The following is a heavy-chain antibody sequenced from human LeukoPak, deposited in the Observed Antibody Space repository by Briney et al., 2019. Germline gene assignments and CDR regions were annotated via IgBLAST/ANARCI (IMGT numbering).Heavy chain of an antibody. CDR2: IIPIFGTA. Sequence: SVKVSCKASGGTFSSYAISWVRQAPGQGLEWMGGIIPIFGTANYAQKFQGRVTITTDESTSTAYMELSSLRSEDTAVYYCAREVFPHRYCSSTSCHPFDYWGQGTLVTVSS. V-gene: IGHV1-69*05. D-gene: IGHD2-2*01. CDR1: GGTFSSYA. J-gene: IGHJ4*02. CDR3: AREVFPHRYCSSTSCHPFDY.